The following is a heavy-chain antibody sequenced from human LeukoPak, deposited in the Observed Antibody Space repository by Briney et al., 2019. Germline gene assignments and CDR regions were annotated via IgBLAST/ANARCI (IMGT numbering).Heavy chain of an antibody. D-gene: IGHD3-3*01. CDR2: ISGSAVST. CDR1: GFTFSTYA. J-gene: IGHJ4*02. CDR3: AKDRRENDFWSGYYRYYFDY. V-gene: IGHV3-23*01. Sequence: GGSLRLSCAASGFTFSTYAMSWVRQAPGKGLEWVSAISGSAVSTYYADSVKGRFTISRDNSKNTLYLQMNSLRAEDTAVYYCAKDRRENDFWSGYYRYYFDYWGQGTLVTVSS.